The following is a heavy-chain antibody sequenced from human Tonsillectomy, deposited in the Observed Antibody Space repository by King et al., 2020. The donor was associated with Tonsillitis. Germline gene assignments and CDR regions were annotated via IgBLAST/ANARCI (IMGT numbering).Heavy chain of an antibody. CDR1: GFTFSGSA. CDR2: IRSKGNSYAT. J-gene: IGHJ4*02. D-gene: IGHD1-26*01. CDR3: TRLGDHYYGIDY. V-gene: IGHV3-73*01. Sequence: VQLVESGGGLVQPGGSLKLSCAASGFTFSGSAMHWVRQASGKGLEWVGRIRSKGNSYATAYAASVKGRFTISRDDSKNTAFLQMNSLKTEDTAVYYCTRLGDHYYGIDYWGQGTLVTVSS.